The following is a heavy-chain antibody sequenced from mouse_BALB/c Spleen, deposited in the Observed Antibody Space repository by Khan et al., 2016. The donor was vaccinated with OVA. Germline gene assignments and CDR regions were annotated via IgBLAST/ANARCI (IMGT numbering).Heavy chain of an antibody. CDR2: INPSTGYT. CDR3: ARRGRRWEFDY. V-gene: IGHV1-7*01. Sequence: QVQLKQSGAELAKPGASVKMSCKASGYTFINYWILWVKQRPGQGLEWIGYINPSTGYTEYNQNFKDKATLTADKSSSTAYMQLSSLTSEDSAVYYCARRGRRWEFDYGGQGTTLTGSS. CDR1: GYTFINYW. D-gene: IGHD1-1*01. J-gene: IGHJ2*01.